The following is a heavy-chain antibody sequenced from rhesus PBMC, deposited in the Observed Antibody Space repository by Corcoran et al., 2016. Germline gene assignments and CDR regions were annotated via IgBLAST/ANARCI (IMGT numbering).Heavy chain of an antibody. CDR1: GGSISDSYY. Sequence: QVQLQESGPGLVKPSETLSLTCAVSGGSISDSYYWSWIRQPPGKGLEWIGYICVSDGSPYYNPSLKSRVTISTDTSKNQFSLKLSSVTAADTAVYYWARDSSPLEPLDYWGQGVLVTVSS. J-gene: IGHJ4*01. CDR3: ARDSSPLEPLDY. D-gene: IGHD1-1*01. CDR2: ICVSDGSP. V-gene: IGHV4-106*01.